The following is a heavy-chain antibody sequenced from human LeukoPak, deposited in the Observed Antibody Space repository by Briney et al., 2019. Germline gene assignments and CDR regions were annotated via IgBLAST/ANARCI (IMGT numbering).Heavy chain of an antibody. CDR2: IYYSGTT. CDR3: AREVRSSSWYYY. Sequence: PSETLSLTCTVSGGSISNYYWNWIRQPPGKGLEWIEYIYYSGTTNYNPSLKSRVSMSVDTSKNQFSLKLSSVTAADTAVYYCAREVRSSSWYYYWGQGTLVTVSS. CDR1: GGSISNYY. J-gene: IGHJ4*02. V-gene: IGHV4-59*01. D-gene: IGHD6-13*01.